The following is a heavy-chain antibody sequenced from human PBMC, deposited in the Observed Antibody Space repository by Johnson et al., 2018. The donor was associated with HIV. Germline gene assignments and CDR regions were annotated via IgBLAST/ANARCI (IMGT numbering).Heavy chain of an antibody. V-gene: IGHV3-7*03. CDR1: GFTFSHNW. CDR2: INHDVSAI. Sequence: VQLVESGGDLVQPGDSLRLSCVGSGFTFSHNWMSWVRQAPGKGPEWVANINHDVSAIQYADSVKGRFTISKDNYKNTLFLQMNSLKADDTAVYYCTTGTIWGRGTKVTVSS. J-gene: IGHJ3*02. CDR3: TTGTI.